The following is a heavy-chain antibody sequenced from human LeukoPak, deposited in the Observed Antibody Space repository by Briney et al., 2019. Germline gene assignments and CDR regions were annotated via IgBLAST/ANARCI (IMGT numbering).Heavy chain of an antibody. D-gene: IGHD6-13*01. J-gene: IGHJ6*02. CDR3: AKGSDGSSWYYYYYGMDV. CDR2: ISWDGGST. CDR1: GFTFDDYA. Sequence: GGSLRLSCAASGFTFDDYAMHWVRQAPGKGLEWVSLISWDGGSTYYADSVKGRFTISRDNSKNSLYLQMNSLRAEDTALYYCAKGSDGSSWYYYYYGMDVWGQGTTVTVSS. V-gene: IGHV3-43D*03.